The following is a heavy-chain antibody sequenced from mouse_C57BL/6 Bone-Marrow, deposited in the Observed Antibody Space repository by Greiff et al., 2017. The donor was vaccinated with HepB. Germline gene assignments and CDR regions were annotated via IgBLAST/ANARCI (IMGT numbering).Heavy chain of an antibody. CDR1: GYAFSSSW. CDR3: AREDYYGSSFDY. V-gene: IGHV1-82*01. J-gene: IGHJ2*01. Sequence: QVQLQQSGPELVKPGASVKISCKASGYAFSSSWMNWVKQRPGKGLEWSGRIYPGDGDTNYNGKFKGKATLTADKSSSTAYMQLSSLTSEDSAVYFCAREDYYGSSFDYWGQGTTLTVSS. CDR2: IYPGDGDT. D-gene: IGHD1-1*01.